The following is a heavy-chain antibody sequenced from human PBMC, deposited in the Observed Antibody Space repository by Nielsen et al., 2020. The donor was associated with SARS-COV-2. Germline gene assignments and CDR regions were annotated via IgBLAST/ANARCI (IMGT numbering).Heavy chain of an antibody. CDR2: ISGSGAGK. CDR3: ARNKGFGGTSGSRYAMDV. V-gene: IGHV3-23*01. D-gene: IGHD1-26*01. CDR1: GFTFDKYG. J-gene: IGHJ6*02. Sequence: GGSLRLSCAASGFTFDKYGLTWVRQAPGKGLEWVSGISGSGAGKFYADSVKGRFTISRDNSKNMVYLQMSSLRADDTAKYYCARNKGFGGTSGSRYAMDVWGPGTTVIVSS.